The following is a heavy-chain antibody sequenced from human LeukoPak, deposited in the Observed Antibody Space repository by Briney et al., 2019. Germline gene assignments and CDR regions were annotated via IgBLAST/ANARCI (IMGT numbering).Heavy chain of an antibody. CDR2: ISSSGSTI. CDR1: GFTFSSYE. CDR3: ASTRVWFGELTD. V-gene: IGHV3-48*03. J-gene: IGHJ4*02. Sequence: GGSLRLSCAASGFTFSSYEMNWVRQAPGKGLEWVSYISSSGSTIYYADSVKGRSTISRDNAKNSLYLQMNSLRAEDTAVYYCASTRVWFGELTDWGQGTLVTVSS. D-gene: IGHD3-10*01.